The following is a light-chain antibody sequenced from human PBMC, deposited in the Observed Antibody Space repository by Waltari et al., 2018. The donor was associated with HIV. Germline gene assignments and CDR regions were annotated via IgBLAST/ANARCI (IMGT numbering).Light chain of an antibody. J-gene: IGKJ2*01. V-gene: IGKV3-20*01. Sequence: EIELTQSPGTLSLSPGGRATLSCRASQSVSSSYLAWYQQKPGQAPRLLIYGASSRATGIPDRFSGSGSGTDFTLTISRLEPEDFAVYYCQQYGRSPYTFGQGTKLEIK. CDR3: QQYGRSPYT. CDR2: GAS. CDR1: QSVSSSY.